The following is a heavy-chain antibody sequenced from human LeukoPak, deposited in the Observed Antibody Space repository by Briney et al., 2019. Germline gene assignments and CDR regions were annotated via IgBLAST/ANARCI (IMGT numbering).Heavy chain of an antibody. CDR3: ARWSGSYLAYFDY. CDR2: ISGSGGST. CDR1: GFTFDDYG. Sequence: PGGSLRLSCAASGFTFDDYGMSWVRQAPGKGLEWVSAISGSGGSTYYADSVKGRFTISRDNSKNTLYLQMNSLRAEDTAVYYCARWSGSYLAYFDYWGQGTLVTVSS. J-gene: IGHJ4*02. V-gene: IGHV3-23*01. D-gene: IGHD1-26*01.